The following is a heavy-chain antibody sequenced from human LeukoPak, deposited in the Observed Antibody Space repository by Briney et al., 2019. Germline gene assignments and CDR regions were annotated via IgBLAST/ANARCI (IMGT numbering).Heavy chain of an antibody. Sequence: PGGSLRLSCAASGFTFSSYGMSWVRQAPGKGLEWVSAISGSGGSTYYADSVKGRLTISRDNSKNTLYLQMNSLRAEDTAVHYCAKRDYGDYYYYMDVWGKGTTVTISS. V-gene: IGHV3-23*01. CDR2: ISGSGGST. D-gene: IGHD4-17*01. CDR3: AKRDYGDYYYYMDV. CDR1: GFTFSSYG. J-gene: IGHJ6*03.